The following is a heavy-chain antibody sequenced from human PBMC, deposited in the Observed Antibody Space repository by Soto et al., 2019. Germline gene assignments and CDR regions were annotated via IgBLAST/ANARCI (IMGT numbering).Heavy chain of an antibody. V-gene: IGHV1-69*02. CDR3: ATNLTPSSPGILDY. CDR1: GGTFSSYT. CDR2: VIPILDIA. J-gene: IGHJ4*02. D-gene: IGHD6-6*01. Sequence: QVQLVQSGAEVKKPGSSVKVSCKASGGTFSSYTISWVRQAPGQGLEWMGRVIPILDIAHYAQKFQGRVTITEDKSSGTAYMELGSLRSQDTAVYYCATNLTPSSPGILDYWGQGTLVTVSS.